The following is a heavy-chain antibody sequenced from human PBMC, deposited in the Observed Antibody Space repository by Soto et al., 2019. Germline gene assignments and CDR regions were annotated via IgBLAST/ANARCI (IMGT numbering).Heavy chain of an antibody. CDR2: INAYNGNT. CDR1: GYTFTSYG. J-gene: IGHJ4*02. D-gene: IGHD6-19*01. Sequence: QVQLVQSGAEVKKPGASVKVSCKASGYTFTSYGISWVRQAPGQGLEWMGWINAYNGNTNYAQKLQGRVTMTTDTHTSTAYRALRSVRSHVTAVFYCARDPVAGTYLGYWGQGTLATGSS. CDR3: ARDPVAGTYLGY. V-gene: IGHV1-18*01.